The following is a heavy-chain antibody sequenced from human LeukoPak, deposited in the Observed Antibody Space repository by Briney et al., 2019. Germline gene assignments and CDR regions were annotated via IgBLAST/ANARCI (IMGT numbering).Heavy chain of an antibody. Sequence: GGSLRLSCSASGFTFSSYAIQWVRQAPGKGLEYVSATSSNGGSIYYADSVKGRFTISRDNSKNTLYLQMSSLRAEDTAVYYCVPPPNELALHSWGQGTLVSVSS. D-gene: IGHD1-1*01. CDR3: VPPPNELALHS. CDR2: TSSNGGSI. V-gene: IGHV3-64D*06. CDR1: GFTFSSYA. J-gene: IGHJ4*02.